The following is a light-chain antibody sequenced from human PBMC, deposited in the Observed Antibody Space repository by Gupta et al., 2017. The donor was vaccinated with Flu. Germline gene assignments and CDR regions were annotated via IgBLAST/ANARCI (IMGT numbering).Light chain of an antibody. J-gene: IGKJ2*03. CDR1: QSVSSSY. V-gene: IGKV3-20*01. CDR2: GAS. CDR3: QQYGSSPYS. Sequence: GTLSLSPGERATLSCRASQSVSSSYLAWYQQKPGQAPRLLIYGASSRATGIPDRFSGSGSGTDFTLTISRLEPEDFAVYYCQQYGSSPYSFGQGTKLEIK.